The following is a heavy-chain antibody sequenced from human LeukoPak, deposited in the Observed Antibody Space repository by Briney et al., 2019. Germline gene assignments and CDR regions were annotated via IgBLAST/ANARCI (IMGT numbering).Heavy chain of an antibody. V-gene: IGHV1-2*02. J-gene: IGHJ4*02. CDR2: INPNSGGT. CDR3: AREGGVYSWNSGDFDY. CDR1: GYTFTGYY. D-gene: IGHD1-7*01. Sequence: ASVKVSCKASGYTFTGYYMHWVRQAPGQGLEWMGWINPNSGGTNYAQKFQGRVTMTRDTSISTAYMELSRLRSDDAAVYYCAREGGVYSWNSGDFDYWGQGTLVTVSS.